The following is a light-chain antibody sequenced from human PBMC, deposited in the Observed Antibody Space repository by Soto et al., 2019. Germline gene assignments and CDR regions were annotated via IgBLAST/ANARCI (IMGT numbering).Light chain of an antibody. Sequence: SYELTQPPSVSVSPGQTASISCSGDKLGDKYACWYQQKPGQSPVLIIHQDSKRPSGIPERFSGSNSGSTATLTISGTQAMDEADYYCQAWDSSAASYVFGTGTKLTVL. CDR1: KLGDKY. CDR2: QDS. J-gene: IGLJ1*01. CDR3: QAWDSSAASYV. V-gene: IGLV3-1*01.